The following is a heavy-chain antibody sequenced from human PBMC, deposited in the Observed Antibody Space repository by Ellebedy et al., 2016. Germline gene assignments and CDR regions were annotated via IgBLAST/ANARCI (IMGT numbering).Heavy chain of an antibody. CDR3: ARSVSSSWLWGAFDI. V-gene: IGHV1-2*02. CDR2: INPNSGGT. J-gene: IGHJ3*02. D-gene: IGHD6-13*01. CDR1: GYTFTSYY. Sequence: ASVKVSCXASGYTFTSYYMHWVRQAPGQGLEWMGWINPNSGGTNYAQKFQDRVTMTRDTSISTAYMELSRLRSDDTAVYYCARSVSSSWLWGAFDIWGQGTMVTVSS.